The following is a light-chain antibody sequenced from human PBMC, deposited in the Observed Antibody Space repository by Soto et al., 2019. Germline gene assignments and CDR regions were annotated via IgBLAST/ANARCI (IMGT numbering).Light chain of an antibody. CDR1: SSDVGGYKY. J-gene: IGLJ2*01. CDR2: EVS. CDR3: SSYTSSTTVV. V-gene: IGLV2-14*01. Sequence: QSALTQPASVSGSPGQSITISCTGTSSDVGGYKYVSWYQQHPGKAPKLMIYEVSNRPSGVSHRFSGSKSGNTASLTISRLQAEDEADYYCSSYTSSTTVVFGGGTQLTVL.